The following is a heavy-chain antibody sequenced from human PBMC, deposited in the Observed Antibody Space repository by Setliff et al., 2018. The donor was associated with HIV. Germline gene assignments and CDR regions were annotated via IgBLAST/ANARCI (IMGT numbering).Heavy chain of an antibody. CDR2: VLRGGSPT. CDR3: ARSRPYNSALDY. D-gene: IGHD6-25*01. Sequence: PGGSLRLSCAASGFSFSDHAMSWVRRAPGMGLEWLSVVLRGGSPTYSADSVKGRFTISRDDSKNTVYLQVGSLRPDDTAMYYCARSRPYNSALDYWGQGTLVTVS. V-gene: IGHV3-23*03. CDR1: GFSFSDHA. J-gene: IGHJ4*02.